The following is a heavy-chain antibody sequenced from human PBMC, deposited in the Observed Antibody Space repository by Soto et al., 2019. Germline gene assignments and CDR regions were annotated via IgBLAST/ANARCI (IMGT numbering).Heavy chain of an antibody. CDR2: IYYSGST. D-gene: IGHD2-2*01. CDR3: ARILVVPAAISDYYYYYYMAV. V-gene: IGHV4-59*01. Sequence: SETVSLNCTVSGGSISSYYWSWIRQPPGKGLEWIGYIYYSGSTNYNPSLKSRVTISVDTSKNQFSLKLSSVTAADTAVYYCARILVVPAAISDYYYYYYMAVWGKGTTVTVSS. J-gene: IGHJ6*03. CDR1: GGSISSYY.